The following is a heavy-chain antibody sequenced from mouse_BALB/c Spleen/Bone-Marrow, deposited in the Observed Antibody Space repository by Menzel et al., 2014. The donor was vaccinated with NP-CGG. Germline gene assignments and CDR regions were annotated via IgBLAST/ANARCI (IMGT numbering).Heavy chain of an antibody. J-gene: IGHJ2*01. V-gene: IGHV1-67*01. CDR3: ARRGYGSSPFDY. CDR2: ISTYSGNT. CDR1: GYTFTDYA. Sequence: QVQLKQSGPELVRPGVSVKISCKGSGYTFTDYAMHWVKRSHAKSLEWTGVISTYSGNTNYNQKFKGKATMTVDESSSTAYMELARLTSEDSAIYYCARRGYGSSPFDYWGQGTTLTVSS. D-gene: IGHD1-1*01.